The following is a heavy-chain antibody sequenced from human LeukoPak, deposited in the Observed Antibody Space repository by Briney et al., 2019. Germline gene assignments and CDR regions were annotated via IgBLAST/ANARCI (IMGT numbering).Heavy chain of an antibody. CDR2: ISAYNGNT. CDR1: GYTFTSYG. Sequence: GASVKVSCKASGYTFTSYGISWVRQAPGQGLEWMGWISAYNGNTNYAQKLQGRVTMTTDTSTSTAYMGLRSLRSDDTAVYYCARLRITMVRGVPRYYYYGMDVWGQGTTVTVSS. J-gene: IGHJ6*02. D-gene: IGHD3-10*01. CDR3: ARLRITMVRGVPRYYYYGMDV. V-gene: IGHV1-18*01.